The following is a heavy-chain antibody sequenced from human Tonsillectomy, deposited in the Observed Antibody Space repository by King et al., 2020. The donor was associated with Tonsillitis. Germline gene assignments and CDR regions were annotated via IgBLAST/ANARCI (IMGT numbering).Heavy chain of an antibody. V-gene: IGHV3-23*04. CDR3: AEAWTTNYYFDD. Sequence: VQLVESGGSLVQPGGSLRLSCAASGFTFSNSAMNWVRQAPGKGLEWVSGISGGGYNTYYADSVKGRFTISRDNSKNMLYLQLNSLRAEDTAVYYCAEAWTTNYYFDDWGQGTLVTVSS. CDR2: ISGGGYNT. J-gene: IGHJ4*02. D-gene: IGHD3/OR15-3a*01. CDR1: GFTFSNSA.